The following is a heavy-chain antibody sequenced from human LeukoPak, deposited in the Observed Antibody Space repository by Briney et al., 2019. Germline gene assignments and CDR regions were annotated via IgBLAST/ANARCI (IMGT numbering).Heavy chain of an antibody. CDR2: IYHSGST. V-gene: IGHV4-4*02. J-gene: IGHJ4*02. D-gene: IGHD6-13*01. CDR1: GGSISSSNW. CDR3: ARAVLAAAGTKASRAYFDY. Sequence: SETLSLTCAVSGGSISSSNWWSWVRQPPGKGLEWIGEIYHSGSTNYNPSLKSRVTISVDKSKNQFSLKLSSVTAADTAVYYCARAVLAAAGTKASRAYFDYWGQGTLVTVSS.